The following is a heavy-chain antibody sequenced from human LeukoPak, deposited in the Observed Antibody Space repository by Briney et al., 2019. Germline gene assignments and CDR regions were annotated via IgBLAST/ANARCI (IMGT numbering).Heavy chain of an antibody. CDR1: GGSISSYY. CDR3: ARDYVTTDYYYMDV. V-gene: IGHV4-4*07. D-gene: IGHD1-1*01. J-gene: IGHJ6*03. CDR2: IYTSGST. Sequence: PSETLSLTCTGSGGSISSYYWSWIRQPAGKGLEWIGRIYTSGSTNYNPSLKSRVTISVDKSKNQFSLKLSSVTAADTAVYYCARDYVTTDYYYMDVWGKGTTATVSS.